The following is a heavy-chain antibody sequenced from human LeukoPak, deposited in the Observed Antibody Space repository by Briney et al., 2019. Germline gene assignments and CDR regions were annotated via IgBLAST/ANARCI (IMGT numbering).Heavy chain of an antibody. D-gene: IGHD3-16*01. CDR1: GYTFTSYD. Sequence: ASVKVSCKASGYTFTSYDINWVRQATGQGLEWMGWMNPNSGNTGYAQKFQGRVTMTRNTSISTAYMELSSLRSEDTAVYYCARMGRMGDYVWGMALPRYGMDVWGQGTTVTVSS. CDR3: ARMGRMGDYVWGMALPRYGMDV. V-gene: IGHV1-8*01. J-gene: IGHJ6*02. CDR2: MNPNSGNT.